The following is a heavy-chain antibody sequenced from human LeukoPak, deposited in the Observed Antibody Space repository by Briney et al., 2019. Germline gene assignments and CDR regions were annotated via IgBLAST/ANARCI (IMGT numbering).Heavy chain of an antibody. D-gene: IGHD3-3*01. J-gene: IGHJ4*02. CDR3: TRYEWLPYYFDY. Sequence: GGSLRLSCTASGFTFGDYAMSWVRQAPGKGLEWVGFIRSKAYGGTTEYAASVKGRFTISRDDSKSIAYLQMNSLKTEDTAVYYCTRYEWLPYYFDYWGQGTLVTVSS. V-gene: IGHV3-49*04. CDR2: IRSKAYGGTT. CDR1: GFTFGDYA.